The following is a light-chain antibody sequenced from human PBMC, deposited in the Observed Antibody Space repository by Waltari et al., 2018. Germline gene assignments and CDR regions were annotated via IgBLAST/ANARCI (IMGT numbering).Light chain of an antibody. V-gene: IGKV3-20*01. Sequence: EIVLTQSPGTLSLSPGERATLSCRASQSISSSSLAWYQQKPGQAPRLLLHGASIRANDIPDRFSGSGSGTDFTLTISGLEPEDFAVYYCHQYGRSPPWTFAQGTKVEVK. CDR2: GAS. CDR1: QSISSSS. J-gene: IGKJ1*01. CDR3: HQYGRSPPWT.